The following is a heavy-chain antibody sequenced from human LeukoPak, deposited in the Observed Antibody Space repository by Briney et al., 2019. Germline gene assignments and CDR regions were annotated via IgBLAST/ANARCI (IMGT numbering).Heavy chain of an antibody. V-gene: IGHV1-69*05. D-gene: IGHD4-11*01. CDR1: GYTFTSYY. CDR3: ARDIPPHFPNNYAGGAFDY. CDR2: IIPIFGTA. J-gene: IGHJ4*02. Sequence: SVKVSCKASGYTFTSYYMHWVRQAPGQGLEWMGGIIPIFGTANYAQKFQGRVTITTDESTSTAYMELSSLRSEDTAVYYCARDIPPHFPNNYAGGAFDYWGQGTLVTVSS.